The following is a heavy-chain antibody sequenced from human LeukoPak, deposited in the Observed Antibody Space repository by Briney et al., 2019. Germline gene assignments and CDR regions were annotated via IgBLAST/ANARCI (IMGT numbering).Heavy chain of an antibody. J-gene: IGHJ5*02. CDR3: ARGLENRIAAAGVGLFDP. V-gene: IGHV1-18*01. Sequence: ASVKVSCKASGYTFTSYGISWVRQAPGQGLEWMGWTSAYNGNTNYAQKLQGRVTMTTDTSTSTAYMELRSLRSDDTAVYYCARGLENRIAAAGVGLFDPWGQGTLVTVSS. CDR1: GYTFTSYG. D-gene: IGHD6-13*01. CDR2: TSAYNGNT.